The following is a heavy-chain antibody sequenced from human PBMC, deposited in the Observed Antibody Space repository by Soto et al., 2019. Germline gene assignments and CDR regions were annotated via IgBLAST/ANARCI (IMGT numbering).Heavy chain of an antibody. CDR1: GFTFSTYW. D-gene: IGHD2-21*01. CDR3: ATAGQFRFDN. V-gene: IGHV3-74*01. Sequence: EVQLVESGGGLFQPGGSLRLSCEASGFTFSTYWMHWVRQAPGQGLVWLSRINADGRTTNYADSVRGRFTISRDNAKNTLFLPVNSLRAEDTAVYYCATAGQFRFDNWGQGALVTVSS. J-gene: IGHJ4*02. CDR2: INADGRTT.